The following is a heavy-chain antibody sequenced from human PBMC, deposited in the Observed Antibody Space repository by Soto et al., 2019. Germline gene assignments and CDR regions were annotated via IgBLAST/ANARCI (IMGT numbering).Heavy chain of an antibody. J-gene: IGHJ4*02. CDR1: RGTFSSYT. V-gene: IGHV1-69*08. D-gene: IGHD1-20*01. CDR3: TRGGRENNWNDGNCES. Sequence: QVHLVPSGAEVNKPGSSVKVSCRAPRGTFSSYTITWVRQAPGQGLEWMGRVVPKIGSINFVRKFQGRLTLTEDKSTRTAFLERSSLRHEDTGVYYCTRGGRENNWNDGNCESWGKGTQVTVSS. CDR2: VVPKIGSI.